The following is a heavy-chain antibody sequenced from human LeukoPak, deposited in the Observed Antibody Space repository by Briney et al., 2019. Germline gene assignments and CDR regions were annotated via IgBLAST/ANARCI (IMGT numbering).Heavy chain of an antibody. Sequence: ASVKVSCKASGYTFTSYAMNWVRQAPGQGLEWMGWINTNTGNPTYAQGFTGRFVFSLDTSVSTAYLQISSLKAEYTAVYYCARNYLPMPDGPSYFDYWGQGTLVTVSS. CDR2: INTNTGNP. V-gene: IGHV7-4-1*02. CDR3: ARNYLPMPDGPSYFDY. J-gene: IGHJ4*02. CDR1: GYTFTSYA. D-gene: IGHD2/OR15-2a*01.